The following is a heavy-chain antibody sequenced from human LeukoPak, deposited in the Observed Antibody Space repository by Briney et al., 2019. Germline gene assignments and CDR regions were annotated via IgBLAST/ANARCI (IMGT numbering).Heavy chain of an antibody. CDR1: GFTFSSYG. CDR3: AKDGERGYSYGFPDY. CDR2: IRYDGSNK. J-gene: IGHJ4*02. Sequence: GGSLRLSCAASGFTFSSYGMHWVRQAPAKGLEWVAFIRYDGSNKYYADSVKGRFTISRDNSKNTLYLQMNSLRAEDTAVYYCAKDGERGYSYGFPDYWGQGTLVTVSS. D-gene: IGHD5-18*01. V-gene: IGHV3-30*02.